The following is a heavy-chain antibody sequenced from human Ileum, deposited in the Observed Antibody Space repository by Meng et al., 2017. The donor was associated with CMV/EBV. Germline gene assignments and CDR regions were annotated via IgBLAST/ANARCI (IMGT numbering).Heavy chain of an antibody. CDR3: ARGGGYTAMAI. J-gene: IGHJ4*02. D-gene: IGHD5-18*01. Sequence: SRRLSCAPFGFPLSSYAMHWVRQAPGKGLEWVAVISYDGSNKYYADSVRGRFTISRDNSKNTLYLQMNSLRAEDTAVYYGARGGGYTAMAIWGQGTLVTVSS. CDR2: ISYDGSNK. CDR1: GFPLSSYA. V-gene: IGHV3-30*04.